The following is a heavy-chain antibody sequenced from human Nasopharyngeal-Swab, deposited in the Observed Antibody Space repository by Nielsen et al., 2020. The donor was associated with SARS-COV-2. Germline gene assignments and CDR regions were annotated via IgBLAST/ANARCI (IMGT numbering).Heavy chain of an antibody. J-gene: IGHJ5*02. CDR2: ISGSGGST. D-gene: IGHD3-10*01. CDR3: AKDLNYYGSGNRGFDP. CDR1: GFTFSSYA. Sequence: GESLKISCAASGFTFSSYAMSWVRQAPGKGLEWVSAISGSGGSTYYADSVKGRFTISRDNSKNTLYLQMNSLRAEDTAVYYCAKDLNYYGSGNRGFDPWGQGILVTVSS. V-gene: IGHV3-23*01.